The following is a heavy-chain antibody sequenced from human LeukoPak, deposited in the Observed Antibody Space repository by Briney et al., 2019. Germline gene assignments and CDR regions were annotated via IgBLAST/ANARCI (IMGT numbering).Heavy chain of an antibody. J-gene: IGHJ4*02. D-gene: IGHD3-10*01. CDR1: GFTVSSYW. V-gene: IGHV3-74*01. CDR3: ATGLVQDYGSGSTQNY. Sequence: PGGSLRLSCAASGFTVSSYWMHWVRQPPGKGLGWVSRIKSDGSSATYADSVRGRFTISRDNAKKTLYLQMNSLRAEDTALYYCATGLVQDYGSGSTQNYWGQGTLVTVSS. CDR2: IKSDGSSA.